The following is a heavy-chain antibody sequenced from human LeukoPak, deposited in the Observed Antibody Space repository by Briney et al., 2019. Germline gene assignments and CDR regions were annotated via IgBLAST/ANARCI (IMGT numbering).Heavy chain of an antibody. D-gene: IGHD2-2*01. CDR3: ARDFREYLLLEYGLDV. CDR1: GFTFNNYG. V-gene: IGHV3-33*01. CDR2: IWYDGNNQ. J-gene: IGHJ6*02. Sequence: GGSLRLSCAASGFTFNNYGMHWVRQAPGKGLEWVAVIWYDGNNQYYADSVKGRFTISRDNSKSTLYLQMNSLRAEDTAIYYCARDFREYLLLEYGLDVWGQGTTVTVSS.